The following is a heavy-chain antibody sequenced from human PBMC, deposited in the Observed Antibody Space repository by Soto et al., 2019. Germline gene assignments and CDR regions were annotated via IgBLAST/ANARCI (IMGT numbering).Heavy chain of an antibody. Sequence: QVQLVQSGAEVKKPESSVKVSCKAPEGTFSTYAISWVRQAPGQGLEWMGGIIPTFGTANYAQRFQDRVTITADESTNTVYMELSSLRSEDTAVYFCASGIQLWLRRINNGYSGWGQGTLVTVSS. CDR1: EGTFSTYA. CDR3: ASGIQLWLRRINNGYSG. CDR2: IIPTFGTA. D-gene: IGHD5-18*01. J-gene: IGHJ4*02. V-gene: IGHV1-69*12.